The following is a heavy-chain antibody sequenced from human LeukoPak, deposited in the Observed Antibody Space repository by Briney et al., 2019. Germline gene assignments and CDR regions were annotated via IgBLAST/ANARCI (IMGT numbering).Heavy chain of an antibody. V-gene: IGHV4-34*01. D-gene: IGHD3-3*01. J-gene: IGHJ4*02. CDR2: INHSGST. CDR1: GGSFSGYY. CDR3: ARTSDFWSGYHDY. Sequence: SETLSLTCAVYGGSFSGYYWSWIRQPPGKGLEWIGEINHSGSTDYNPSLKSRVTISVDTSKNQFSLKLSSVTAADTAVYYCARTSDFWSGYHDYWGQGTLVTVSS.